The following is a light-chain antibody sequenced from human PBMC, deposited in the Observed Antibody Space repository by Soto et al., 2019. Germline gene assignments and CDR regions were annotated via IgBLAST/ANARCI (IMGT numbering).Light chain of an antibody. CDR2: GNS. Sequence: QSTITQPRSMSETPGQWVTISCTGSSSNIGAGYDVHWYQQPPGTAPKLLIYGNSNRPSGVPDRFSGSKSGTSASLAITGLQAEDEADYYCQSYDSSLSGSRVFGTGTKVTVL. CDR1: SSNIGAGYD. CDR3: QSYDSSLSGSRV. J-gene: IGLJ1*01. V-gene: IGLV1-40*02.